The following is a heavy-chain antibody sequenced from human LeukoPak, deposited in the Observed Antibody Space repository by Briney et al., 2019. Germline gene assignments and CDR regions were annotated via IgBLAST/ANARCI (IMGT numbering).Heavy chain of an antibody. Sequence: SETLSLTCSVSGGSISTYYWSWLRQPPGKGLEWIGHIYYSGSTNYNPSLKSRLTMSIDTSKKQFSLKLSSVTAADTAVYYCAKGYCSGGTCYGARNHFDYWGQGTLVTVSS. CDR2: IYYSGST. CDR1: GGSISTYY. J-gene: IGHJ4*02. D-gene: IGHD2-15*01. CDR3: AKGYCSGGTCYGARNHFDY. V-gene: IGHV4-59*01.